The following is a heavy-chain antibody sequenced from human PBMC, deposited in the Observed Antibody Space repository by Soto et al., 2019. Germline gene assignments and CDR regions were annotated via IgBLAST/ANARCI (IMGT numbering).Heavy chain of an antibody. CDR1: GFTFSSYD. J-gene: IGHJ4*02. V-gene: IGHV3-13*01. Sequence: PGGSLRLSCAASGFTFSSYDMHWVRQATGKGLEWVSAIGTAGDTYYPGSVKGRFTISRENAKNSLYLQMNSLRAEDTAVYYCARTTPSGSYLIGYYFDYWGQGTLVTVSS. CDR3: ARTTPSGSYLIGYYFDY. CDR2: IGTAGDT. D-gene: IGHD3-10*01.